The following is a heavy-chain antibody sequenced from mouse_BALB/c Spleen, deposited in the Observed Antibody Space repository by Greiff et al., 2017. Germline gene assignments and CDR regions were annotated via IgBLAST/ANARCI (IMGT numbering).Heavy chain of an antibody. CDR1: GFTFSSYA. J-gene: IGHJ1*01. V-gene: IGHV5-9-3*01. CDR2: ISSGGSYT. D-gene: IGHD1-1*01. CDR3: ARPYGSSSTFYWYFDV. Sequence: EVHLVESGGGLVKPGGSLKLSCAASGFTFSSYAMSWVRQTPEKRLEWVATISSGGSYTYYPDSVKGRFTISRDNAKNTLYLQMSSLRSEDTAMYYCARPYGSSSTFYWYFDVWGAGTTVTVSS.